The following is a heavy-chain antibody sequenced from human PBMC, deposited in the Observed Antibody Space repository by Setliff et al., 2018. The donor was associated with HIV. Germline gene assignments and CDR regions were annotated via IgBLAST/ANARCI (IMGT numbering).Heavy chain of an antibody. CDR1: GYTFTSYY. CDR2: IIPSGGST. J-gene: IGHJ4*02. V-gene: IGHV1-46*01. CDR3: AQLGMVDDFDY. D-gene: IGHD1-1*01. Sequence: GASVKVSCKASGYTFTSYYMHWVRQAPGQGLEWMGIIIPSGGSTSYAQKFQGRVTMTRDTSTNTVYMELSSLRSEDTAVYYCAQLGMVDDFDYWGQGTLVTVSS.